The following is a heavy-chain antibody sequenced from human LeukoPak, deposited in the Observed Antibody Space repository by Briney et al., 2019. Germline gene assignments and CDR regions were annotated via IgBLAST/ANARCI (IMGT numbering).Heavy chain of an antibody. D-gene: IGHD3-10*01. Sequence: GGSLRLSCAASGFSVSTKYMNWVRQAPGKGLEWVSILYSGSDTYYANSVKGRFTISRDSSKNILFLQMNDLRAEDTAVYYCARVGDHFHWYLDVWGRGTLVTVSS. CDR2: LYSGSDT. V-gene: IGHV3-53*01. J-gene: IGHJ2*01. CDR1: GFSVSTKY. CDR3: ARVGDHFHWYLDV.